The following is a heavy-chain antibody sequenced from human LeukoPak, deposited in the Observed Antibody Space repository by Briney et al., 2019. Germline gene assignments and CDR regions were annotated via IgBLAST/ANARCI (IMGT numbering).Heavy chain of an antibody. CDR2: ISYDGVNT. D-gene: IGHD1-7*01. CDR1: GFTFSTYT. CDR3: AREGELQGVSYFDY. J-gene: IGHJ4*02. Sequence: PGGSLRLSCAAFGFTFSTYTMHWVRQAPGKGPEWVAVISYDGVNTNYADSVKGRFTFSRDNSKNTLYLQMNSLRAEDTAVYYCAREGELQGVSYFDYWGQGTLVTVSS. V-gene: IGHV3-30*01.